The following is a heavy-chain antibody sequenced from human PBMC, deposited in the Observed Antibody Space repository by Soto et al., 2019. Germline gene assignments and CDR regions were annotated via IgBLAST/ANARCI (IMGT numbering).Heavy chain of an antibody. D-gene: IGHD3-22*01. V-gene: IGHV4-30-4*01. Sequence: SETLCLTYTVSGGSISSGDYYWSWIRQPPGKGLEWIGYIYYSGSTYYNPSLKSRVTISVDTSKNQFSLKLSSVTAADTAVYYCAREVDYDSSGSGYYYYGMDVWGQGTTVTVSS. J-gene: IGHJ6*02. CDR1: GGSISSGDYY. CDR2: IYYSGST. CDR3: AREVDYDSSGSGYYYYGMDV.